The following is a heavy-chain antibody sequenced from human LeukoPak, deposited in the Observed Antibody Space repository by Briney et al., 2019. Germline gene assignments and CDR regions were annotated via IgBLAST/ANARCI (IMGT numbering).Heavy chain of an antibody. CDR1: GGSFSGYY. J-gene: IGHJ4*02. CDR3: ARAGVIAAAGTQGDDY. Sequence: SETLSLTCAVYGGSFSGYYWSWIRQPPGEGLEWIGEINHSGSTNYNPSLKSRVTISVDTSKNQFSLKLSSVTAADTVVYYCARAGVIAAAGTQGDDYWGQGTLVTVSS. V-gene: IGHV4-34*01. D-gene: IGHD6-13*01. CDR2: INHSGST.